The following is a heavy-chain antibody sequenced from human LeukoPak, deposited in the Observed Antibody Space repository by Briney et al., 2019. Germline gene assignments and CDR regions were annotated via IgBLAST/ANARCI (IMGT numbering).Heavy chain of an antibody. CDR1: GGSFSGYY. CDR2: IYYSGST. CDR3: AISSGWYFDY. D-gene: IGHD6-19*01. V-gene: IGHV4-59*01. J-gene: IGHJ4*02. Sequence: SETLSLTCAVYGGSFSGYYWSWIRQPPGKGLEWIGYIYYSGSTNYNPSLKSRVTISVDTSKNQFSLKLSSVTAADTAVYYCAISSGWYFDYWGQGTLVTVSS.